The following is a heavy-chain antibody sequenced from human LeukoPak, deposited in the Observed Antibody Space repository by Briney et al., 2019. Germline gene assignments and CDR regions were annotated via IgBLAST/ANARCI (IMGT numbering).Heavy chain of an antibody. V-gene: IGHV1-8*01. CDR2: MNPDSGNT. CDR1: GYAFNLYD. Sequence: GASVSVSCKASGYAFNLYDINWVRQATGQGLEWMGWMNPDSGNTGFAQKFQGRVTMTRNTSITTAYMELSSLRFEDTAVYYCAVHLPGDYLDRWGQGTLVTVSS. CDR3: AVHLPGDYLDR. J-gene: IGHJ4*02.